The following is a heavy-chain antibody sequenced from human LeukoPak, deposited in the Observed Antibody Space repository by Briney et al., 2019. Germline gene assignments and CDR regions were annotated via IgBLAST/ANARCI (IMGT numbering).Heavy chain of an antibody. CDR1: GFTFSSYS. CDR2: ISSCSSYI. CDR3: ARLQPGYHYDSSGYYPIDY. D-gene: IGHD3-22*01. V-gene: IGHV3-21*01. Sequence: PGGSLRLSCAASGFTFSSYSMNWVRQAPGKGLEWVSSISSCSSYIYYADSVKGRFTISRDNAKNSLYLQMNSLRAEDTAVYYCARLQPGYHYDSSGYYPIDYWGQGTLVTVSS. J-gene: IGHJ4*02.